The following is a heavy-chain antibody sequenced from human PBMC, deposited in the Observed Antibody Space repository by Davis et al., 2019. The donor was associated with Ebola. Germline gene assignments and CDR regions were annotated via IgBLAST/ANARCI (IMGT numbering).Heavy chain of an antibody. J-gene: IGHJ6*02. CDR1: GGSFSGYY. CDR2: INHSGST. Sequence: SETLSLTCAVYGGSFSGYYWSWIRQPPGKGLEWIGEINHSGSTNYNPSLKSRVTISVDTSKNQFSLKLSSVTAADTAVYYCASGSNYQYYYYGMDVWGQGTTVTVPS. V-gene: IGHV4-34*01. D-gene: IGHD4-11*01. CDR3: ASGSNYQYYYYGMDV.